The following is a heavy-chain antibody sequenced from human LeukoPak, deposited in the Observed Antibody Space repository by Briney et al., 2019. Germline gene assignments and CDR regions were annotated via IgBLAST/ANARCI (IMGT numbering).Heavy chain of an antibody. V-gene: IGHV3-23*01. Sequence: AGGSLRLSCVASGFTSNNDAMTWVRQAPGKGLEWVSCITGRGGSTYYADSVKGRFAISIDNSKNTMYLQMNSLKPEDMAVYYCARVRGSNWIRGDWFDPWGQGTLVTVSS. D-gene: IGHD1-1*01. CDR2: ITGRGGST. CDR3: ARVRGSNWIRGDWFDP. J-gene: IGHJ5*02. CDR1: GFTSNNDA.